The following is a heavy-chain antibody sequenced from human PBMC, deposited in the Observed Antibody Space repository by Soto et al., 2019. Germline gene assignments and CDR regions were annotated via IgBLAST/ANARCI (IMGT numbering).Heavy chain of an antibody. J-gene: IGHJ4*02. CDR1: SDSIFSSNW. CDR3: ASHLVMSGTRGFDN. Sequence: QVQLQESGPGLVKPSGTLYLTCAVSSDSIFSSNWWSWVRQPPGKGLEWIGETRNSGGANYNPSLQSRVTITVDRSKNHFFLELRSVTAADTAVYYCASHLVMSGTRGFDNWGLGALVTVSS. CDR2: TRNSGGA. D-gene: IGHD6-13*01. V-gene: IGHV4-4*02.